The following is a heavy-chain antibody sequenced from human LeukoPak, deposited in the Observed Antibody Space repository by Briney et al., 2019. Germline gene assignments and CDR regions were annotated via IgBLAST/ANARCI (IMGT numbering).Heavy chain of an antibody. CDR1: GDSVSSNSAA. J-gene: IGHJ4*02. CDR3: ARDGPGELLLDY. CDR2: TYYRSKWYN. V-gene: IGHV6-1*01. D-gene: IGHD1-7*01. Sequence: SQTLSLTCAISGDSVSSNSAAWNWIRQSPSRGLEWLGRTYYRSKWYNDYGTSVKGRITINPETSKNQFSLQLNSVTPEDTAVYYCARDGPGELLLDYWGQGTLVTVSS.